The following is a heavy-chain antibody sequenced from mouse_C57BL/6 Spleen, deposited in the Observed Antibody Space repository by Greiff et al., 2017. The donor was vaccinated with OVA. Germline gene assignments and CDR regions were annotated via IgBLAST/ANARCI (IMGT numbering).Heavy chain of an antibody. J-gene: IGHJ2*01. V-gene: IGHV1-82*01. CDR3: ERGYEGYYFDY. CDR2: IYPGDGDT. D-gene: IGHD2-14*01. Sequence: QVQLQQSGPELVKPGASVKISCKASGYAFSSSWMNWVKQRPGKGLEWIGRIYPGDGDTNYNGKFKGKATLTADKSSSTAYMQLSSLTSEDSAVYFCERGYEGYYFDYWGQGTTLTVSS. CDR1: GYAFSSSW.